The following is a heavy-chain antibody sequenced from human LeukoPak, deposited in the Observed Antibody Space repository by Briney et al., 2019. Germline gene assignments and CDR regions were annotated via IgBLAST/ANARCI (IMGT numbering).Heavy chain of an antibody. D-gene: IGHD6-19*01. CDR1: GFTFRSYA. V-gene: IGHV3-23*01. CDR2: LTGSGGTT. J-gene: IGHJ6*03. Sequence: PGGSLRLSCAASGFTFRSYAMTWVRQAPGKGLEWVSGLTGSGGTTYYADSVKGRFTISRDNSKNTVYMQMNSLRAEDTAVYYCAKVAAVAGRSYYYYYMDVWGKGTTVTVSS. CDR3: AKVAAVAGRSYYYYYMDV.